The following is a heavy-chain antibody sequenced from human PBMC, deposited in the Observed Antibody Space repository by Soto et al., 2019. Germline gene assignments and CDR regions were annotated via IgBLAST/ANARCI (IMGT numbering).Heavy chain of an antibody. CDR1: GFTFSSYA. D-gene: IGHD3-22*01. Sequence: GGSLRLSCAASGFTFSSYAMSWVRQAPGKGLEWVSAISGSGGSTYYADSVKGRFTISRDNSKNTLYLQMNSLRAEDTAVYYCAKGEAHESSGYYFPHAFDIWGQGTMVTVSS. J-gene: IGHJ3*02. CDR3: AKGEAHESSGYYFPHAFDI. CDR2: ISGSGGST. V-gene: IGHV3-23*01.